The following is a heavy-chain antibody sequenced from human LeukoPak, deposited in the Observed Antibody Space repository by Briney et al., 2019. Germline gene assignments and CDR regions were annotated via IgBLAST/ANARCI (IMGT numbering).Heavy chain of an antibody. J-gene: IGHJ4*02. CDR2: IWYDGSNK. CDR1: GFTFSSYG. CDR3: ARDKCRSGGSCYLFDY. D-gene: IGHD2-15*01. V-gene: IGHV3-33*01. Sequence: PGRSLRLSCAASGFTFSSYGMHWVRQAPGKGLEWVAVIWYDGSNKYYADSVKGRFTISRDNSKNTLYLQMNSLRAEDTAVYYCARDKCRSGGSCYLFDYWGQGTLVTVSS.